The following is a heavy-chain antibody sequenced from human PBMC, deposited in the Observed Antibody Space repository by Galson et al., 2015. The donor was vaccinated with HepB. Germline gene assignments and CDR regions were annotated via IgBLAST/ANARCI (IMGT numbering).Heavy chain of an antibody. CDR1: GFTLSDYY. CDR2: ISSSSSYT. CDR3: ARRYCSGGSCYSAFWFDP. D-gene: IGHD2-15*01. Sequence: SLRLSCAASGFTLSDYYMSWIRQAPGKGLEWVSYISSSSSYTNYADSVKDRFTISRDNAKNSLYLQMNSLRAEDTAVYYCARRYCSGGSCYSAFWFDPWGQGTLVTVSS. V-gene: IGHV3-11*06. J-gene: IGHJ5*02.